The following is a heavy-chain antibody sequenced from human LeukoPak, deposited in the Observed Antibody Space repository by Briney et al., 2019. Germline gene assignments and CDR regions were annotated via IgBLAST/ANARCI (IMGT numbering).Heavy chain of an antibody. J-gene: IGHJ3*02. Sequence: ASVKVSCKVSGYTLTELSMHWVRQAPGKGLEWMGGFDPEDGETIYAQKFQGRVTMTEDTSTDTAYMELSSLRSEDTAVYYCATAPRIGYSSGWFDAFDIWGQGTMVTVSS. CDR1: GYTLTELS. CDR3: ATAPRIGYSSGWFDAFDI. D-gene: IGHD6-19*01. V-gene: IGHV1-24*01. CDR2: FDPEDGET.